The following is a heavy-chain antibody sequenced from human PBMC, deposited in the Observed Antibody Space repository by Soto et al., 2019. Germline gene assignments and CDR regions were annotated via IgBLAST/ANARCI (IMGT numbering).Heavy chain of an antibody. V-gene: IGHV3-48*03. Sequence: GGSLRLSCAASGFTFSNYDINWVRQSPGKGPEWISHISSSGGIIYYADSVKGRFTISRDNAKNSLYLQMNSLRGEDTAVYYCAREGSVSSSDYYAYYYGMDVWGQGTTVTVSS. D-gene: IGHD3-10*01. CDR2: ISSSGGII. CDR3: AREGSVSSSDYYAYYYGMDV. CDR1: GFTFSNYD. J-gene: IGHJ6*02.